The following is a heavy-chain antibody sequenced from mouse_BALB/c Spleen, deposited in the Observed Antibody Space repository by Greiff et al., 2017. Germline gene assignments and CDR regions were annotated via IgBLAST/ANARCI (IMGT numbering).Heavy chain of an antibody. Sequence: EVQGVESGGGLVQPGGSLRLSCATSGFTFTDYYMSWVRQPPGKALEWLGFIRNKANGYTTEYSASVKGRFTISRDNSQSILYLQMNTLRAEDSATYYCARAPLWHWYFDVWGAGTTVTVSS. CDR3: ARAPLWHWYFDV. D-gene: IGHD1-1*02. V-gene: IGHV7-3*02. CDR2: IRNKANGYTT. J-gene: IGHJ1*01. CDR1: GFTFTDYY.